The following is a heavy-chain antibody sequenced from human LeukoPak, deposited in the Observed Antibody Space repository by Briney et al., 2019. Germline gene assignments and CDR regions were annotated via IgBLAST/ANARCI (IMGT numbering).Heavy chain of an antibody. J-gene: IGHJ4*02. CDR3: ARRYRSSTSCYYDY. CDR2: INHSGST. Sequence: SETLSLTCAVYGESFSSYYWSWIRQPPGKGLEWIGEINHSGSTNYNPSLKSRVTTSVDTSKNQFSLKLSSVTAADTAVYYCARRYRSSTSCYYDYWGQGALVTVSS. V-gene: IGHV4-34*01. CDR1: GESFSSYY. D-gene: IGHD2-2*01.